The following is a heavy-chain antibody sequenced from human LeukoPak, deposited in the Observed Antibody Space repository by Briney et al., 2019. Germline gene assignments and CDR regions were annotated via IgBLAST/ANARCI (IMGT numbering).Heavy chain of an antibody. Sequence: SETLSLTCTVSGGSISSSSYYWGWIRQPPGQGLEWIGSIYYSGSTYYNPSLKSRVTISVDTSKDQFSLKLSSVTAAGTAVYYCARTDYDILTGRNDYWGQGTLVTVSS. CDR3: ARTDYDILTGRNDY. CDR1: GGSISSSSYY. V-gene: IGHV4-39*01. D-gene: IGHD3-9*01. J-gene: IGHJ4*02. CDR2: IYYSGST.